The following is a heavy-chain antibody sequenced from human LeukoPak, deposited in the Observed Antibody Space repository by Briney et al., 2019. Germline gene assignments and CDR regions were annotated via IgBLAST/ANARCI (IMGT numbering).Heavy chain of an antibody. CDR2: ISAYNGNT. V-gene: IGHV1-18*01. J-gene: IGHJ4*02. CDR3: ARALLYSSSWYTYFDY. Sequence: ASVKVSCKASGYTFTSYGISWVRQAPGQGLEWMGWISAYNGNTNYAQKLQGRVTMTTDTSTSTAYMELRSLRSDDTAVYYCARALLYSSSWYTYFDYWGQGTLVTVSS. D-gene: IGHD6-13*01. CDR1: GYTFTSYG.